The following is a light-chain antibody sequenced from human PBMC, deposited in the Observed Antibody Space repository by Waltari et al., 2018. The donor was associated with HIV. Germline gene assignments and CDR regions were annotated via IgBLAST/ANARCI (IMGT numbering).Light chain of an antibody. CDR3: QQHNSPPYT. J-gene: IGKJ2*01. Sequence: DIVLTQSPDSMAVSLGERDTIKHNSSQTVLRTSSNKNSLVWYQQKPGQPPKLLIYWASTLEPGVPDRFSGSGSGTDFTLTISSLQAEDVAVYYCQQHNSPPYTFGQGTKLEIK. CDR1: QTVLRTSSNKNS. CDR2: WAS. V-gene: IGKV4-1*01.